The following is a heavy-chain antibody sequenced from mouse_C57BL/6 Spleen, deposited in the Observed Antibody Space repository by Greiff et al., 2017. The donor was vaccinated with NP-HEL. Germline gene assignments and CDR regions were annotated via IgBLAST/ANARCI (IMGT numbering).Heavy chain of an antibody. J-gene: IGHJ3*01. CDR2: ISDGGSYT. CDR3: ARDYSNYGWFAY. V-gene: IGHV5-4*01. CDR1: GFTFSSYA. D-gene: IGHD2-5*01. Sequence: EVMLVESGGGLVKPGGSLKLSCAASGFTFSSYAMSWVRQTPEKRLEWVATISDGGSYTYYPDNVKGRFTISRDNAKNNLYLQMSHLKSEDTAMYYCARDYSNYGWFAYWGQGTLVTVSA.